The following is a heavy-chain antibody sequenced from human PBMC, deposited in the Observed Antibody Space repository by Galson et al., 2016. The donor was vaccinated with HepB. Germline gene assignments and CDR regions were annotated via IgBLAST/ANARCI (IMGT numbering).Heavy chain of an antibody. V-gene: IGHV3-53*01. CDR3: ARARDNTREYHSLDV. D-gene: IGHD6-6*01. CDR2: IYSGGGS. Sequence: SLRLSCAASGFSVTTTYMNWVRRAPGMGLEWVSIIYSGGGSFYADSVKGRFTVSRDDSHVYLQMNSLRAEDTAIYYCARARDNTREYHSLDVWGQGTTVTVAS. J-gene: IGHJ6*02. CDR1: GFSVTTTY.